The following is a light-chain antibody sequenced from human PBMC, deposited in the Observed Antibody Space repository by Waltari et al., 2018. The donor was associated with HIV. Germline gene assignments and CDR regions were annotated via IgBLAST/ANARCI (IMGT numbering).Light chain of an antibody. CDR3: VSYAGVNDRWA. V-gene: IGLV2-8*01. Sequence: SALTQPPSASGSPGQSVTISCTGTTADVGGSNHVSWYQPHPGKAPKFLIFEVNQRPSGVPNRFSGSKSGNTASLTVSGLQAEDEAHYYCVSYAGVNDRWAFGGGTKLTV. J-gene: IGLJ3*02. CDR1: TADVGGSNH. CDR2: EVN.